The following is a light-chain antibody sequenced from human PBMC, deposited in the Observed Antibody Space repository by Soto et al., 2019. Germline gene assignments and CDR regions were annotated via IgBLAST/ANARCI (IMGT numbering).Light chain of an antibody. J-gene: IGLJ1*01. CDR1: SSDVGGYNY. Sequence: QSALTQPASVSGSRGQSITISCTGTSSDVGGYNYVSWYQQHPGKAPKLMIYDVSNRPSGVSNRFSGSKSGNTASLTISGLQAEDEADYYCSSYTSSSFYVFGTGTKLTVL. CDR2: DVS. CDR3: SSYTSSSFYV. V-gene: IGLV2-14*01.